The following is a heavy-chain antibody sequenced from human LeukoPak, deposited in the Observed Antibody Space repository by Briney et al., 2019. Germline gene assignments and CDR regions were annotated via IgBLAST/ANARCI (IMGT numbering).Heavy chain of an antibody. CDR1: GYSISIDYY. Sequence: PSETLSLTCAVSGYSISIDYYWGWIRQPPGKGLEWIGSIYHSGSTYYNPSLKSRVTISVDTSKNQFSLKLSSVTAADTAVYYYARGGGYNPFDYWGQGTLVTVSS. D-gene: IGHD5-24*01. J-gene: IGHJ4*02. CDR3: ARGGGYNPFDY. V-gene: IGHV4-38-2*01. CDR2: IYHSGST.